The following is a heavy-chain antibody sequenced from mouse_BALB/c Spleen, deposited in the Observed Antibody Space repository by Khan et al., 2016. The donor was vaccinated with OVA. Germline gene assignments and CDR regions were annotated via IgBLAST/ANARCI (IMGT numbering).Heavy chain of an antibody. D-gene: IGHD1-1*01. V-gene: IGHV5-17*02. CDR3: ATSYCYGYYFGY. Sequence: EVELVESGGGLVQPGGSRKLSCAASGFTFSTYGMHWVRQAPEKGLEWVAYISGDSSTIYYADTVKGRFTISRDNPKNTLFLQMTSLMSEDTASDFCATSYCYGYYFGYWGPGTTLTVSS. CDR1: GFTFSTYG. J-gene: IGHJ2*01. CDR2: ISGDSSTI.